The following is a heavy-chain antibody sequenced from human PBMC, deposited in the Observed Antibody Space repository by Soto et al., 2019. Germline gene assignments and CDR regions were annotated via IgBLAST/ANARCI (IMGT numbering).Heavy chain of an antibody. CDR2: IYYSGST. CDR1: GGSISSSSYY. CDR3: ARKIVGATPGNFDY. J-gene: IGHJ4*02. V-gene: IGHV4-39*01. Sequence: SETLSLTCTVSGGSISSSSYYWGWIRQPPGKGLEWIGSIYYSGSTYYNPSLKSRVTISVDTSKNQFSLKLSSVTAADTAVYYCARKIVGATPGNFDYWGQGTLVTVSS. D-gene: IGHD1-26*01.